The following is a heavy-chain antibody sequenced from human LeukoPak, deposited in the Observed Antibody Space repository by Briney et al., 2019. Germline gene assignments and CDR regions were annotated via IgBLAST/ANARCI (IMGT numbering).Heavy chain of an antibody. CDR3: AKDHDYYKSGPI. Sequence: PGGSLRLSCAASRFTVSSNYMNWVRQAPGKGLEWVSAISGSGDSTYYADSVKGRFTISRDNSKNTLYLQMNSLRAEDTAEYYCAKDHDYYKSGPIWGQGTMVTVSS. CDR2: ISGSGDST. D-gene: IGHD3-10*01. J-gene: IGHJ3*02. V-gene: IGHV3-23*01. CDR1: RFTVSSNY.